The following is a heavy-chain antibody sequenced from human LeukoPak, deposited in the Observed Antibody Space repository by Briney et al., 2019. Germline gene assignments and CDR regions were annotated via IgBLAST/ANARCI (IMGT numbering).Heavy chain of an antibody. V-gene: IGHV3-74*01. CDR2: INSDGSST. Sequence: PGGSLRLSCAASGFTFSIYWMHWVRHAPGKGLVLVSRINSDGSSTSYADSVKGRFTISRDNAKNTLYLQMNSLRAEDTAVYYCARDEDWSGYYGAFDIWGQGTMVTVSS. D-gene: IGHD3-3*01. CDR3: ARDEDWSGYYGAFDI. CDR1: GFTFSIYW. J-gene: IGHJ3*02.